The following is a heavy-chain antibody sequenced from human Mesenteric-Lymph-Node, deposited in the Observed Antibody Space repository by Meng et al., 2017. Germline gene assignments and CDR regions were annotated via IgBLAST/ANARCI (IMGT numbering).Heavy chain of an antibody. V-gene: IGHV4-38-2*02. D-gene: IGHD3-10*01. J-gene: IGHJ5*02. CDR3: ARVYYYGSGSYYNRIDP. CDR1: GGSISSYY. CDR2: IYHSGST. Sequence: SETLSLTCTVSGGSISSYYWSWIRQPPGKGLEWIGSIYHSGSTYYNPSLKSRVTISVDTSKNQFSLKLSSVTAADTAVYYCARVYYYGSGSYYNRIDPWGQGTLVTVSS.